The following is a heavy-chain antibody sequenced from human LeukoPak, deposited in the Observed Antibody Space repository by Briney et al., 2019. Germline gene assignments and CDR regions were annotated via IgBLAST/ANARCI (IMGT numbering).Heavy chain of an antibody. J-gene: IGHJ4*02. CDR3: ARDQNPKDNYYDSSGPHY. D-gene: IGHD3-22*01. CDR1: GGTFSSYA. CDR2: IIPILGIA. Sequence: GASVKVSCKASGGTFSSYAISWVRQAPGQGLEWMGRIIPILGIANYAQKFQGRVTITADKSTSTAYMELSSLRSEDTAVYYCARDQNPKDNYYDSSGPHYWGQGTLVTISS. V-gene: IGHV1-69*04.